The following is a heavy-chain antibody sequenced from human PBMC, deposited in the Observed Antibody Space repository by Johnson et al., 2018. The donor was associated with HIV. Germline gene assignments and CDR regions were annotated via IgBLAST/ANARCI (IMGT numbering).Heavy chain of an antibody. CDR1: GFTFSDYY. J-gene: IGHJ3*02. CDR3: VTLSSTSREDAFDI. V-gene: IGHV3-11*04. Sequence: VQLVESGGGLVKPGGSLRLSCAASGFTFSDYYMSWIRQAPGKGLEWVSYISSSGSTIYYADSVKGRFTISRDNAKNSLYLQMNSLRAEDTAVYYCVTLSSTSREDAFDIWGQGTMVTVSS. CDR2: ISSSGSTI. D-gene: IGHD2-2*01.